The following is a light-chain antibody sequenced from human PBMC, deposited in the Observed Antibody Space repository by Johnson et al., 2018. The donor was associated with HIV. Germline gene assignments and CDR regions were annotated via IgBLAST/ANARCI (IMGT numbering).Light chain of an antibody. CDR1: SSNIGNNY. J-gene: IGLJ1*01. Sequence: QSVLTQPPSVSAAPGQKVTISCSGSSSNIGNNYVSWYQQFPGTAPKLLIYENNKRPSGIPDRFSGSKSGTSATLGITGLQTGDEADYYCGTWDSSLSKVFGTGTKVPVL. V-gene: IGLV1-51*02. CDR3: GTWDSSLSKV. CDR2: ENN.